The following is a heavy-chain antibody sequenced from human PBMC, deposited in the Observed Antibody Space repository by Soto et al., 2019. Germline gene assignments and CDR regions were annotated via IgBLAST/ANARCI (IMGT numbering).Heavy chain of an antibody. CDR2: IYSGGST. J-gene: IGHJ3*02. CDR1: GFTVSSNY. D-gene: IGHD2-15*01. V-gene: IGHV3-53*01. CDR3: ARDLGWWYRGSI. Sequence: LRLSCAASGFTVSSNYMSWVRQAPGKGLEWVSVIYSGGSTYYADSVKGRFTISRDNSKNTLYLQMNSLRAEDTAVYYCARDLGWWYRGSIWGQGTMVTVSS.